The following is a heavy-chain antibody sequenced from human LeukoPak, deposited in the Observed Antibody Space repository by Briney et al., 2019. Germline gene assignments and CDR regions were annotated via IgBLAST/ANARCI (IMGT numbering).Heavy chain of an antibody. D-gene: IGHD1-1*01. CDR3: AGEPETGTTLY. Sequence: GGSLRLSCAASGFTFSSYAIHWVRQAPGKGLEWVAVISYDGSNKYYADSVKGRFTISRDNSKNTLYLQMNSLRAEDTAVYYCAGEPETGTTLYWGQGTLVTVSS. V-gene: IGHV3-30-3*01. J-gene: IGHJ4*02. CDR2: ISYDGSNK. CDR1: GFTFSSYA.